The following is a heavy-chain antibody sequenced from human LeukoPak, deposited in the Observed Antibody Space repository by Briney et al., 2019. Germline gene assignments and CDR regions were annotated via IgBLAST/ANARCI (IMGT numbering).Heavy chain of an antibody. Sequence: GGSLRLSCAASGFTFSSYWMHWVRQAPGKGLVWVSRIDSDGSSTDYADSVKGRFTISRDNAKNTLYLQLHSPRAEDTAVYYCASGGRRGGVFLFDFWGQGTLVTVSS. CDR1: GFTFSSYW. D-gene: IGHD2-15*01. CDR3: ASGGRRGGVFLFDF. CDR2: IDSDGSST. V-gene: IGHV3-74*01. J-gene: IGHJ4*02.